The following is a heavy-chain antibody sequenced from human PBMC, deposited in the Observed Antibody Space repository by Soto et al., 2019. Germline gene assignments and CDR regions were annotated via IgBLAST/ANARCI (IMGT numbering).Heavy chain of an antibody. J-gene: IGHJ3*02. CDR3: AHSTVVVVASGGRAAFDI. CDR2: IYWDDDK. Sequence: SGPTLVNPTQTLTLTCTFSGFSLSTSGVGVGWIRQPPGKALEWLALIYWDDDKRYSPSLKSRLTITKDTSKNQVVLTMTNMDPVDTATYYCAHSTVVVVASGGRAAFDIWGQGTMVTVS. D-gene: IGHD2-15*01. V-gene: IGHV2-5*02. CDR1: GFSLSTSGVG.